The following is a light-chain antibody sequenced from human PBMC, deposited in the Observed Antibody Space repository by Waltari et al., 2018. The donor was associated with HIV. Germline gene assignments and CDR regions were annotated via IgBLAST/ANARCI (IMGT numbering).Light chain of an antibody. CDR3: QSYDSSLRASV. CDR2: SDI. J-gene: IGLJ2*01. CDR1: RSNIGAGYF. V-gene: IGLV1-40*01. Sequence: QSALTQPPSVSGAPGQRVTISCTGNRSNIGAGYFVHWYQHLPGTAPTLLVSSDINRPSGVPDRFSGSKSGTSASLVITGLQAEDEADYYCQSYDSSLRASVFGGGTKLTVL.